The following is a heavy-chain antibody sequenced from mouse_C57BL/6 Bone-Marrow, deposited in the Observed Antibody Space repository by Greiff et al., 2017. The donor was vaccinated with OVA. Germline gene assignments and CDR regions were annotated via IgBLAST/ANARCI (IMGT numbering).Heavy chain of an antibody. CDR1: GYTFTSSW. J-gene: IGHJ1*03. Sequence: VQLQQPGAELVKPGASVKMSCKASGYTFTSSWITWVKQRPGQGLEWIGDIYPGSGSTTYHEKFKSKATLTVATSSSTAYMQLSSLTSEDCAVYYGAREGETGYFDVWGTGTTVTVSS. CDR2: IYPGSGST. CDR3: AREGETGYFDV. V-gene: IGHV1-55*01.